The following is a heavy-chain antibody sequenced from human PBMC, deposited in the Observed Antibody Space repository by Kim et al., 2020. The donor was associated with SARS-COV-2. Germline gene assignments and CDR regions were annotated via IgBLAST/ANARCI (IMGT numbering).Heavy chain of an antibody. J-gene: IGHJ4*02. V-gene: IGHV3-21*01. D-gene: IGHD6-19*01. Sequence: AASVKGRFTISRDNAKNSLYLQMNSLRAEDTAVYYCARDRGSGWYQFFDYWGQGTLVTVSS. CDR3: ARDRGSGWYQFFDY.